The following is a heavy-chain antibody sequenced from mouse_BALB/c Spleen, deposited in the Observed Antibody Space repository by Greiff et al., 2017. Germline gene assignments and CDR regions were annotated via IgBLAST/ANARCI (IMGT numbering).Heavy chain of an antibody. D-gene: IGHD2-14*01. Sequence: VQLQQSGAELVRSGASVKLSCTASGFNINDYYMHWVKQRPEQGLEWIGWIDPENGDTEYAPKFQGKATMTADTSSNTAYLQRSSLTSEDTAVYYCNEGVRGAYWGQGTLVTVSA. J-gene: IGHJ3*01. CDR1: GFNINDYY. CDR3: NEGVRGAY. CDR2: IDPENGDT. V-gene: IGHV14-4*02.